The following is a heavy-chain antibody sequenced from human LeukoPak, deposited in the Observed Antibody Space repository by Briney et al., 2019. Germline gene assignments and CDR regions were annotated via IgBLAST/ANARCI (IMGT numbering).Heavy chain of an antibody. J-gene: IGHJ5*02. D-gene: IGHD2/OR15-2a*01. CDR3: ARKLFRGGFDP. Sequence: GASVKVSCKASGYTFTNYYMHWVRQAPGQGLEWMGIINPSGYSTSYAQKFQGRVTMTRDMSTSTAYMELSSLRSEDTAVYYCARKLFRGGFDPWGQGTLVTVSS. CDR1: GYTFTNYY. V-gene: IGHV1-46*01. CDR2: INPSGYST.